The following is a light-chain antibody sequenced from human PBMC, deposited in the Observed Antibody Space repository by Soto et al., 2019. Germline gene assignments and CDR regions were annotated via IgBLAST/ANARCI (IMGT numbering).Light chain of an antibody. CDR1: SSNIGAGYD. CDR3: QSYGSGLSGLYA. V-gene: IGLV1-40*01. Sequence: QSVLTQPPSVSGSRGRMVTISCTGSSSNIGAGYDVHWYQQLPGTAPKLLIYGNSNRPSGVPDRFSGSKSGTSASLAITGLRAEDEADYCCQSYGSGLSGLYAFGTGSKVTV. J-gene: IGLJ1*01. CDR2: GNS.